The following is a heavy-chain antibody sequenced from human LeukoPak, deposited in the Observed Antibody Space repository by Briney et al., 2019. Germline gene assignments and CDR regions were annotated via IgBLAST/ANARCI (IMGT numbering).Heavy chain of an antibody. J-gene: IGHJ4*02. CDR3: AREWGLESSGYYYAY. CDR1: GGTFSRLT. CDR2: ITPIFGTA. Sequence: ASVKVSCKASGGTFSRLTISRVRQAPGQGFEWMGGITPIFGTANFAQKFQGRVSITADESTSTAFMELSSLRSEDTAVYYCAREWGLESSGYYYAYWGQGTLVTVSS. V-gene: IGHV1-69*13. D-gene: IGHD3-22*01.